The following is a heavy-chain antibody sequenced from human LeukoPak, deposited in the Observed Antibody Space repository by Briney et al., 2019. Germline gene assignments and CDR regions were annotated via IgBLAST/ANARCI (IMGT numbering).Heavy chain of an antibody. J-gene: IGHJ6*02. D-gene: IGHD2-2*01. V-gene: IGHV1-18*01. CDR1: GYTFTIYG. CDR3: ARVVAAAPVHYGMDV. CDR2: ISPYNDNP. Sequence: ASVKVSCKASGYTFTIYGVSWVRQAPGQGLEWMGWISPYNDNPDYAQKLQGRVTMTTETSTRTAYLEPRSLTSDDTAVYYCARVVAAAPVHYGMDVWGQGTTVTVSS.